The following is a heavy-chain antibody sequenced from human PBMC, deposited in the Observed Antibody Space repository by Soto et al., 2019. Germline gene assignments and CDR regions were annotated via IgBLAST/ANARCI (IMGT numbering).Heavy chain of an antibody. CDR1: GYTFTSYA. Sequence: QVQLVQSGAEEKKPGASVKVSCKASGYTFTSYAMNWVRQAPGQRLEWMGWINAGNGNTKYSQKFQDRVTITRDRSASTADRELSSLRSEDEAVYYCARAWVGVTARDYWGQGTMVTVTS. CDR2: INAGNGNT. D-gene: IGHD2-21*02. CDR3: ARAWVGVTARDY. V-gene: IGHV1-3*05. J-gene: IGHJ4*02.